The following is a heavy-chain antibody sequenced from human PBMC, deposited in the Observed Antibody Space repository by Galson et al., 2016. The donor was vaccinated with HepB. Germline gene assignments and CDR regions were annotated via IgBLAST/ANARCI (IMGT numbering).Heavy chain of an antibody. J-gene: IGHJ4*02. CDR3: ARVEYGQDYADQ. CDR1: GGSFASYT. Sequence: SVKVSCKASGGSFASYTINWVRQAPGQGLEWLGRIIPIRETTNYSQKFLGRVTISADKSTNTAYLELSSLTSEDTVVYYCARVEYGQDYADQWGQGTHVTVSS. V-gene: IGHV1-69*08. D-gene: IGHD4/OR15-4a*01. CDR2: IIPIRETT.